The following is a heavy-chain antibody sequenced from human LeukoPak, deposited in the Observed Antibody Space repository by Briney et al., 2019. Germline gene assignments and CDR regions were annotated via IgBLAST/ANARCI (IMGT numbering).Heavy chain of an antibody. V-gene: IGHV3-30*04. CDR1: GVTLSNYA. J-gene: IGHJ4*02. Sequence: GGSLRLSCTASGVTLSNYAMHWVRRPPGRGLEWVAVISFGGTNKYYGDSVEGRFSVSRDNSKNILYLQMNSLRPDDTAIYYCATDYGDYEPIDYWGQGTLVTVSS. D-gene: IGHD4-17*01. CDR3: ATDYGDYEPIDY. CDR2: ISFGGTNK.